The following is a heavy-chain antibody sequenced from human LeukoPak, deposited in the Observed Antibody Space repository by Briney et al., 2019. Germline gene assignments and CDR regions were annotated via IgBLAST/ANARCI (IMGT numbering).Heavy chain of an antibody. V-gene: IGHV3-53*01. CDR2: IYNGGTT. D-gene: IGHD3-10*01. J-gene: IGHJ4*02. CDR1: GFTVSSNY. Sequence: GGSLRLSCAASGFTVSSNYMSWVRQAPGKEPEWVSVIYNGGTTYYADSVKGRFTTSRHNSENTLNLQMNSLRAEDTAVYYCARVINRGYGSGLDYWGQGALVTVSS. CDR3: ARVINRGYGSGLDY.